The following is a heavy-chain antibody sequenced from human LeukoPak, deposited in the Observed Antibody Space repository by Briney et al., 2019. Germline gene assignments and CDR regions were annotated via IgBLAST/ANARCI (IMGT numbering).Heavy chain of an antibody. J-gene: IGHJ4*02. CDR2: INHSGST. Sequence: PSETLSLTCAVYGGSFSGYYWSWIRQPPGKGLEWIGEINHSGSTNYNPTLKSRVTISVDTSKNQFSLKLSSVTAADTAVYYCARGDSPSVPAAITFDYWGQGTLVTVSS. V-gene: IGHV4-34*01. CDR1: GGSFSGYY. D-gene: IGHD2-2*01. CDR3: ARGDSPSVPAAITFDY.